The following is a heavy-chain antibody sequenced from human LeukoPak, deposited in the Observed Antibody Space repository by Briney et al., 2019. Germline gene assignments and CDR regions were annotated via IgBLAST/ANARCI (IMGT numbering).Heavy chain of an antibody. Sequence: ASVKVSCKASGYTFTSYGISWVRQAPGQGLEWMGWISAYNGNTNYAQKLQGRVTMTTDTSTSTAYMELRGLRSDDTAVYYCARVGYYDILTGFEPFWGQGTLVTVSS. CDR2: ISAYNGNT. CDR1: GYTFTSYG. J-gene: IGHJ4*02. V-gene: IGHV1-18*01. D-gene: IGHD3-9*01. CDR3: ARVGYYDILTGFEPF.